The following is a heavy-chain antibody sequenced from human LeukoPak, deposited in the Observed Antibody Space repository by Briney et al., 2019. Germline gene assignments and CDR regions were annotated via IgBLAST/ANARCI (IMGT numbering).Heavy chain of an antibody. CDR3: ARVYYYYYYMDV. V-gene: IGHV3-7*01. Sequence: GGSLRLSCAASGFTFSDYYMSWIRQAPGKGLEWVANIKQDGSEKYYVDSVKGRFTISRDNAKNSLYLQMNSLRAEDTAVYYCARVYYYYYYMDVWGKGTTVTISS. CDR1: GFTFSDYY. CDR2: IKQDGSEK. J-gene: IGHJ6*03.